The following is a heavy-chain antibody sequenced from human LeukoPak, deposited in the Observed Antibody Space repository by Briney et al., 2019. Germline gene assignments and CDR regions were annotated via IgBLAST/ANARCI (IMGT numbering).Heavy chain of an antibody. CDR1: GFTFSSYS. D-gene: IGHD4-23*01. J-gene: IGHJ4*02. CDR3: ARDYGGSSPFDY. V-gene: IGHV3-48*01. Sequence: GGSLRLSCAASGFTFSSYSMNWVRQTPGKGLEWVSYISSRSRTIYYADSVKGRFTISRDNAKNSLYLQINSLRAEDTAVYYCARDYGGSSPFDYWGQGTLVTVSS. CDR2: ISSRSRTI.